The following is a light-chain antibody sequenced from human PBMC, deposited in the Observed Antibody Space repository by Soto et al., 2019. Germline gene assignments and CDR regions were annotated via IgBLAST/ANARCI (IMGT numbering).Light chain of an antibody. CDR1: QTISSW. Sequence: IQLTQSPSFLSASVGDRGTMTFRAGQTISSWLACYQQKPGKAPKLLIYQASSLENGLPSRFSGSGSGTEFSLTISSLQPDDFATYYCQQYSSHSTFGQGTKVDIK. CDR3: QQYSSHST. J-gene: IGKJ1*01. V-gene: IGKV1-5*03. CDR2: QAS.